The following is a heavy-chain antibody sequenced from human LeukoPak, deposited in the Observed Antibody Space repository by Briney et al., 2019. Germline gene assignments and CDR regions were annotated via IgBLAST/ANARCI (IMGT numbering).Heavy chain of an antibody. CDR3: ARSRYYYGSGSYSGSIDFDY. Sequence: SVKVSCKASGGTFSRYAISWVRQAPGQGLEWMGGIIPIFGTANYAQKFQGRVTITTDESTSTAYMELSSLRSEDTAVYYCARSRYYYGSGSYSGSIDFDYWGQGTLVTVSS. D-gene: IGHD3-10*01. CDR2: IIPIFGTA. CDR1: GGTFSRYA. J-gene: IGHJ4*02. V-gene: IGHV1-69*05.